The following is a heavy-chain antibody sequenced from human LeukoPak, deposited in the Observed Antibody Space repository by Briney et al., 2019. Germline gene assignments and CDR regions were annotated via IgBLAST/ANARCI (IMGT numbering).Heavy chain of an antibody. J-gene: IGHJ5*02. CDR2: IHSSGST. CDR3: VREVYGLRDWFDP. CDR1: GGSISSGSYY. Sequence: SETLSLTCTVSGGSISSGSYYWSWIRQPAGKGLEWIGRIHSSGSTNYNPSLKSRITMSIDTSKNQFSLKLSSVTAADTAVYYCVREVYGLRDWFDPWGQGTLVTVSS. V-gene: IGHV4-61*02. D-gene: IGHD3-10*01.